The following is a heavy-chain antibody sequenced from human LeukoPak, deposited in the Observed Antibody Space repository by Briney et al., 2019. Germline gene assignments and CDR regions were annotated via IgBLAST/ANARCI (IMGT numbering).Heavy chain of an antibody. Sequence: SETLSLTCTVSGASISSYYWSWIRQPPGKGLEWIGYIYYSGRTNYNPSLKSRVTISVDRSKNQFSLKLSSVTAADTVVYYCARELELRYWGQGTLVTVSS. CDR1: GASISSYY. V-gene: IGHV4-59*12. D-gene: IGHD1-7*01. J-gene: IGHJ4*02. CDR3: ARELELRY. CDR2: IYYSGRT.